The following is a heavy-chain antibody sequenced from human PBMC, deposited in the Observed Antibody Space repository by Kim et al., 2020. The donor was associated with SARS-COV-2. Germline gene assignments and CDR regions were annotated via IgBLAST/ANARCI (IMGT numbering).Heavy chain of an antibody. CDR1: CGSISSSSYY. CDR2: IYYSGST. J-gene: IGHJ4*02. Sequence: SETLSLTCTVSCGSISSSSYYWGWIRQPPGKGLEWIGSIYYSGSTYYNPSLKSRVTISVDTSKNQFSLKLSSVTAADTAVYYCARRPKSYYFDYWGQGTLVTVSS. V-gene: IGHV4-39*01. CDR3: ARRPKSYYFDY.